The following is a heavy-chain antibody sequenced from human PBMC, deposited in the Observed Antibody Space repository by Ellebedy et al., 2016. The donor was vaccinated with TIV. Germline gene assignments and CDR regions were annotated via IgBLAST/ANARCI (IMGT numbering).Heavy chain of an antibody. V-gene: IGHV3-30*03. CDR3: ARRYMDV. CDR1: GFTFSAYG. Sequence: GESLKISXAASGFTFSAYGMHCVRQAPGKGLEWVAVISYDGSNKYYADSVRGRSTISGDNSKNTLYLQMNSLRAEDTAVYYCARRYMDVWGKGTTVTVSS. CDR2: ISYDGSNK. J-gene: IGHJ6*03.